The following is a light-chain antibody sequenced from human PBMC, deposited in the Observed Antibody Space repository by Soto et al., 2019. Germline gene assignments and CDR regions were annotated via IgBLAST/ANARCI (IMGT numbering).Light chain of an antibody. V-gene: IGLV2-14*01. CDR1: SSDVGGYNY. CDR3: RSYTSSITLDV. Sequence: QSVLTQPASVSGSPGQALTISCTGTSSDVGGYNYVSWYQQHPGKAPKLMIYEVSNRPSGVSNRFSGSKSGNTASLTISGLQAEDEADYYCRSYTSSITLDVFGTGTKVTVL. J-gene: IGLJ1*01. CDR2: EVS.